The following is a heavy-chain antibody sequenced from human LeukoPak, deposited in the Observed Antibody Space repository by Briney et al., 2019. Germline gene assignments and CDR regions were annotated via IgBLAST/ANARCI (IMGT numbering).Heavy chain of an antibody. Sequence: GGSLRLSCAPSAFIFSNYGMHWVRQAPGKGLEWVAFIRYDGSNKYYADSVKGRFTISRDISKNTLYLQMNSLRAEDTAVYYCAKDPSLLWFGANYYMDVWGKGTTVTISS. D-gene: IGHD3-10*01. CDR1: AFIFSNYG. CDR2: IRYDGSNK. V-gene: IGHV3-30*02. CDR3: AKDPSLLWFGANYYMDV. J-gene: IGHJ6*03.